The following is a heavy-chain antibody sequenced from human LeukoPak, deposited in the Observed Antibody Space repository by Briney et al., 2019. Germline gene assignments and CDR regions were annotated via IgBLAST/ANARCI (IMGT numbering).Heavy chain of an antibody. Sequence: ASVKVSCKAPGFTFSNYNINWVRQATGQGLEWMGRMTPNSVHTDFAQKFQGRVTITRSFSKNTAYMELSSLRSEDTAVYYCARSLTDEVDAFDIWGQGTMVTVSS. V-gene: IGHV1-8*03. CDR2: MTPNSVHT. CDR3: ARSLTDEVDAFDI. CDR1: GFTFSNYN. J-gene: IGHJ3*02.